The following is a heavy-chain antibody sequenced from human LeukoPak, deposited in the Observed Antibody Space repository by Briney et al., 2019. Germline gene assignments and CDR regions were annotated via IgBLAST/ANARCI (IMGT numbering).Heavy chain of an antibody. CDR2: ISAYNGNT. CDR3: ARDNRGFGELLFDY. V-gene: IGHV1-18*01. CDR1: GYTFTSYG. D-gene: IGHD3-10*01. J-gene: IGHJ4*02. Sequence: ASVKVSCKASGYTFTSYGISWVRQAPGQGLEWMGWISAYNGNTNYAQKLQGRVTMTTDTSTSTAYMELRSLRSDDTAVYYCARDNRGFGELLFDYWGQGTLVTASS.